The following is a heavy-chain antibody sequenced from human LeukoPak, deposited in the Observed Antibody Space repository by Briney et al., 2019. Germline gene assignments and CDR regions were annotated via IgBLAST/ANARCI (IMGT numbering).Heavy chain of an antibody. D-gene: IGHD6-13*01. J-gene: IGHJ4*02. CDR1: GYTFTNFD. V-gene: IGHV1-8*01. Sequence: ASVKVSCKASGYTFTNFDINWVRQAPGQGLEWMGWMNPVSGNAGSAQKFQGRVTLTRDTSISTAYMELSSLRSDDTAFYYCARAPMGAAALYWGQGTLVTVSS. CDR2: MNPVSGNA. CDR3: ARAPMGAAALY.